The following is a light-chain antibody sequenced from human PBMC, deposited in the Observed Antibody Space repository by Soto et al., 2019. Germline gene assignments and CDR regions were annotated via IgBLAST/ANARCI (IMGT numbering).Light chain of an antibody. V-gene: IGKV3-11*01. J-gene: IGKJ5*01. CDR1: QSVSRY. CDR3: QHRSNWIT. CDR2: DAS. Sequence: EIVMTQSPGTLSLSPGERPTLSCRASQSVSRYLAWYQQQPGQXPXXLIYDASYRATGIPARLSGSGSGTDFPPTISSLDPEVFAFYYCQHRSNWITFGQGTRLDIK.